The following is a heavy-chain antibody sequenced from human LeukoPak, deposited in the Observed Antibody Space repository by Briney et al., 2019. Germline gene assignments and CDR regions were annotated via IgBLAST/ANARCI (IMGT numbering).Heavy chain of an antibody. CDR2: ISDDGNNQ. CDR3: AKEGFYNSGWYEYFQH. J-gene: IGHJ1*01. V-gene: IGHV3-30*18. Sequence: GKSLRFSCAAPGFTFSSFRMHWVRQAPGKGLEWVAVISDDGNNQYYIDSVKGRFTISRDNSKNTVYLQINSLRDEDTAVYYCAKEGFYNSGWYEYFQHWGQGTLVTVSS. CDR1: GFTFSSFR. D-gene: IGHD6-19*01.